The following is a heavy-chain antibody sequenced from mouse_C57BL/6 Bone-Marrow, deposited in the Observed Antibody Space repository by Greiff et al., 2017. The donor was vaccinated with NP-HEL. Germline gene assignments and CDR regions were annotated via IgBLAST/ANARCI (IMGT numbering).Heavy chain of an antibody. CDR3: TRDIYYGSSDDWYFDV. J-gene: IGHJ1*03. V-gene: IGHV5-9-1*02. D-gene: IGHD1-1*01. CDR1: GFTFSSYA. Sequence: EVQRVESGEGLVKPGGSLKLSCAASGFTFSSYAMSWVRQTPEKRLEWVAYISSGGDYIYYADTVKGRFTISRDNARNTLYLQMSSLKSEDTAMYYCTRDIYYGSSDDWYFDVWGTGTTVTVSS. CDR2: ISSGGDYI.